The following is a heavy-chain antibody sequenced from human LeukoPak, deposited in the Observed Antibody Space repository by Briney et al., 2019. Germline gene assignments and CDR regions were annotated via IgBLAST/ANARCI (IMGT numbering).Heavy chain of an antibody. Sequence: GGSLRLSCAASGVTFSNYDMSWVRQAPGKGVEWVSTISGGGVDTYYADSVKGRFTISRDNSKNTLYLKMNSLRAEDTAVYYCARHSICWSRLTNFEHGGQGTRVPVPS. J-gene: IGHJ1*01. CDR1: GVTFSNYD. D-gene: IGHD6-19*01. CDR3: ARHSICWSRLTNFEH. V-gene: IGHV3-23*01. CDR2: ISGGGVDT.